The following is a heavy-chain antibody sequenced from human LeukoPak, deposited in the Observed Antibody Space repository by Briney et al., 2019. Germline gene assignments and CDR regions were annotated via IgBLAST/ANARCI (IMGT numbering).Heavy chain of an antibody. CDR2: INPNSGGS. CDR3: ASALITASPTFRHYQYYRDV. CDR1: GYTITGYY. V-gene: IGHV1-2*02. Sequence: APVKAPCKAPGYTITGYYMHRVRRAHGQGLECNERINPNSGGSYYPQKFHGRVTMTRDKSISTAYMEVSRVRSDDTAVYYCASALITASPTFRHYQYYRDVWGKGTTVTVS. D-gene: IGHD1-20*01. J-gene: IGHJ6*03.